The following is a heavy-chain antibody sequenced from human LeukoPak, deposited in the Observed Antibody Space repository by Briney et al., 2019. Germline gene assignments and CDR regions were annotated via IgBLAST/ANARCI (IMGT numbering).Heavy chain of an antibody. CDR1: GGSIGSHY. J-gene: IGHJ4*02. D-gene: IGHD3-16*01. CDR3: ARGGVLKSVDY. CDR2: VYDIGST. Sequence: SETLSLTCTVSGGSIGSHYWTWIRQTPGKGLEWIGYVYDIGSTKYNPSLKRRVTISVDTSKNQFSLRLSSVTAADTAVYYCARGGVLKSVDYWGQGTLVAVSS. V-gene: IGHV4-59*11.